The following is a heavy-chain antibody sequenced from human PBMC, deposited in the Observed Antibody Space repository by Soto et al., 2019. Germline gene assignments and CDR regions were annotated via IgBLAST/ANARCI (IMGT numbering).Heavy chain of an antibody. Sequence: QVQLQESGPGLVRASYTLSLTCVVSGGPISMRSYYWTWIRQPPGKGLEWIGYISCSGSTKYSTPFKRRFTLSVAASKRPFSLNLTSVAAAVTAVYFCARSYCLDTVRCNGFDPWGQGTLVTVSS. D-gene: IGHD2-15*01. J-gene: IGHJ5*02. CDR2: ISCSGST. CDR1: GGPISMRSYY. CDR3: ARSYCLDTVRCNGFDP. V-gene: IGHV4-61*01.